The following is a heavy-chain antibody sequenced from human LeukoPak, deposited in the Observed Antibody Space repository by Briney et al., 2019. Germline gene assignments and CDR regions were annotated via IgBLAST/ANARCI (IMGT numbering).Heavy chain of an antibody. CDR1: GFTFSQYG. Sequence: PGGSLRLSCEASGFTFSQYGMHWVRQAPGKGVDWVSSIQYDENKKSYSDSVKGRFTVSRDNSKNTLFLQMNRLRVEDTAVYYCARDVAWYCTRASCSYYGFWGQGTLVTVSS. CDR3: ARDVAWYCTRASCSYYGF. J-gene: IGHJ4*02. CDR2: IQYDENKK. D-gene: IGHD2-2*01. V-gene: IGHV3-30*02.